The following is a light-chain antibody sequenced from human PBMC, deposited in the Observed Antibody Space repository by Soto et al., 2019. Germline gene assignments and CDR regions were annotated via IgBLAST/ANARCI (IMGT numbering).Light chain of an antibody. CDR3: VAWDDSLNGYV. CDR1: SSNIEIGT. Sequence: QSALTQPPSASGTPGQRVTISCSGSSSNIEIGTVSWCQQIPGTAPKLLIYNGNQRPSGVPDRFSGSESGTSASLAISGLQSEDEADYYCVAWDDSLNGYVFGTGTKVTVL. V-gene: IGLV1-44*01. J-gene: IGLJ1*01. CDR2: NGN.